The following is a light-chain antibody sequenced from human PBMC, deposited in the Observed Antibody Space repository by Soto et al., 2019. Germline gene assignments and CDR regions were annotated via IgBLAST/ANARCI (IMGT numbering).Light chain of an antibody. CDR3: QQYNYYST. CDR1: QSISKW. Sequence: DIQMTQSPSTLSASVGDRVTITCRASQSISKWLAWYQQKAGKAPKLLIYDVSSLQSGVPSRFSGSGAGTEFTLSTSSLQPDDFATYNCQQYNYYSTFGQGTKLETK. CDR2: DVS. J-gene: IGKJ2*01. V-gene: IGKV1-5*01.